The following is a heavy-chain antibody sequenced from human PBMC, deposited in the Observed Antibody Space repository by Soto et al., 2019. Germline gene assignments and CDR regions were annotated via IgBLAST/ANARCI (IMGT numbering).Heavy chain of an antibody. CDR2: IYWDDDR. Sequence: QITLKESGPTLVNPTQTLTLTCSFSGFSLSTNGVGVGWVRQPPGKALEWLALIYWDDDRRYSPSLKSRVTIAKATSKNPVALTMIDMDPADSAIYYCAHARGVYCSSVSCPPYYYHMDVWGKGTTITVSS. D-gene: IGHD6-13*01. CDR3: AHARGVYCSSVSCPPYYYHMDV. CDR1: GFSLSTNGVG. V-gene: IGHV2-5*02. J-gene: IGHJ6*03.